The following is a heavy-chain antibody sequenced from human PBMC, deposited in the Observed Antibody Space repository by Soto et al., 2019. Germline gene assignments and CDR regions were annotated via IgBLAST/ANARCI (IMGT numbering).Heavy chain of an antibody. CDR2: IKEDGSDK. V-gene: IGHV3-7*01. CDR1: GFTFNTYW. CDR3: ARFTRGSSGDY. D-gene: IGHD6-25*01. J-gene: IGHJ4*02. Sequence: GSLRLSCVASGFTFNTYWMSWVLQAPGKGLEWVANIKEDGSDKYYVDSVKGRFTISRDNAKNLLYLQMNSLGAGDTAMYYCARFTRGSSGDYWGQGTLVTVSS.